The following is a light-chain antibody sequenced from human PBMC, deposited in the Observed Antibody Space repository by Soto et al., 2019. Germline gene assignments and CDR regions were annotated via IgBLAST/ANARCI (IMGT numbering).Light chain of an antibody. Sequence: QSVLTQPASVSGSPGQSITISCTGTSSDVAFYNHVSWYQQHPGKAPKLLIYEVNNRPSGVSHRFSVSKSGNTASLTISGLQAEDEADYYCSSFASTHTYVFGTGTKVTVL. CDR1: SSDVAFYNH. J-gene: IGLJ1*01. CDR3: SSFASTHTYV. CDR2: EVN. V-gene: IGLV2-14*01.